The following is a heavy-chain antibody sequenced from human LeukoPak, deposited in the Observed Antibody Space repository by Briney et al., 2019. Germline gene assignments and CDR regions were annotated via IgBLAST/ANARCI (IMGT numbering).Heavy chain of an antibody. D-gene: IGHD4-11*01. J-gene: IGHJ6*03. CDR2: IYYSGGV. Sequence: SETLSLTCTVSGVPISTHYWSWIRQSPGRGLEWIGYIYYSGGVNYNPSLKSRVTMSVDMSKNQFSLKLTSVTAADTAVYYCARTLSYRLHLGYMDVWGKGTTVTVSS. CDR1: GVPISTHY. V-gene: IGHV4-59*11. CDR3: ARTLSYRLHLGYMDV.